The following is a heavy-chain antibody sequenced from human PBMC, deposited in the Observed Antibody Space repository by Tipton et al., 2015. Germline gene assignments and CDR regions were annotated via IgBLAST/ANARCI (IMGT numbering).Heavy chain of an antibody. Sequence: TLSLTCTVSSGSISRSYWSWIRQPPGKGLEWIGYISYTDGAHYNPALKSRVTISVDTSKNQFSLTLNSVAAADTAVYYCACQDYDSLTRDYQTVDYWGQGTLVTVSS. CDR2: ISYTDGA. J-gene: IGHJ4*02. CDR3: ACQDYDSLTRDYQTVDY. D-gene: IGHD3-9*01. CDR1: SGSISRSY. V-gene: IGHV4-59*01.